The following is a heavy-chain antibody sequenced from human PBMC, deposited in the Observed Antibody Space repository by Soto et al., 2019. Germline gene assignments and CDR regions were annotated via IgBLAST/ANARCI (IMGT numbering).Heavy chain of an antibody. Sequence: ASVKVSCKASGFTLLNDYIHWVRQAPRQGLEWMGMINSSTGATRYSQQFRGRFTISRDNAKNSLSLQMNSLRVEDTAVYYCAREETAWPLAYGLDVWGQGTAVTVSS. CDR2: INSSTGAT. V-gene: IGHV1-46*01. CDR3: AREETAWPLAYGLDV. J-gene: IGHJ6*02. CDR1: GFTLLNDY. D-gene: IGHD2-21*02.